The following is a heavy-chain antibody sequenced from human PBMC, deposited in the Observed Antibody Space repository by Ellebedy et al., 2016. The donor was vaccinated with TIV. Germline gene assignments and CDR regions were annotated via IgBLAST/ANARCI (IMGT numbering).Heavy chain of an antibody. Sequence: GSLRLSXTVSGGSISSSSYYWGWIRQPPGKGLEWIGSIYYSGSTYYNPSLKSRVTISVDTSKNQFSLKLSSVTAADTAVYYCARRAAYYYYYMDVWGKGTTVTVSS. J-gene: IGHJ6*03. CDR2: IYYSGST. CDR1: GGSISSSSYY. D-gene: IGHD2-15*01. V-gene: IGHV4-39*01. CDR3: ARRAAYYYYYMDV.